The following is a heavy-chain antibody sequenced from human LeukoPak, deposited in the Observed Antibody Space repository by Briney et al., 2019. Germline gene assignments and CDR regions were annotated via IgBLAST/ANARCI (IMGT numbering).Heavy chain of an antibody. Sequence: SETLSLTCSVSGGSITLYYWSWIRQPPGKGLEWIGEINHSGSTNYNPSLKSRVTISVDTSKNQFSLKLSSVTAADTAVYYCARGHDGYCTNGVCLYYFDYWGQGTLVTVSS. D-gene: IGHD2-8*01. CDR3: ARGHDGYCTNGVCLYYFDY. CDR2: INHSGST. CDR1: GGSITLYY. V-gene: IGHV4-34*01. J-gene: IGHJ4*02.